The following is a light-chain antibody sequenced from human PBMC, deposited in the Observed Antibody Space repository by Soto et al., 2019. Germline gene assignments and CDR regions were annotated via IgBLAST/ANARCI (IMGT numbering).Light chain of an antibody. CDR1: QSVSSY. CDR3: LQCRKSPIT. V-gene: IGKV3-11*01. J-gene: IGKJ5*01. Sequence: EIVLTQSPATLSLSPGERATLSCRASQSVSSYLAWYQQKPGQAPRLLIYDASNRATGIPARFSGSGSGTDFTLTISSLDPEDSPVYYCLQCRKSPITFGQGTRLEIQ. CDR2: DAS.